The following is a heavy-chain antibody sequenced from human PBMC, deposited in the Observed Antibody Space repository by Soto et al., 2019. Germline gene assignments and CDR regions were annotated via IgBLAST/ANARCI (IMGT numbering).Heavy chain of an antibody. CDR1: GFTFSSYA. CDR3: AKNFAPPALWFGETYAFDI. CDR2: ISGSGGIT. D-gene: IGHD3-10*01. V-gene: IGHV3-23*01. Sequence: EVQLLESGGGLVQPGGSLRLSCAASGFTFSSYAMNWVRQAPGKGLEWVSVISGSGGITYYADSVKGRFTISRDNSKNTLHLQMNCLRAEDTAVYYCAKNFAPPALWFGETYAFDIWGQGTMVTVSS. J-gene: IGHJ3*02.